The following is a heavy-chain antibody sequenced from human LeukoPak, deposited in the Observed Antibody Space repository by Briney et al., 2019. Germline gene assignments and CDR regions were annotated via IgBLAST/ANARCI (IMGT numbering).Heavy chain of an antibody. J-gene: IGHJ4*02. CDR1: GFTFSSYS. CDR2: ISSSSSYI. V-gene: IGHV3-21*01. CDR3: ARVLWGSSWLYYFDY. Sequence: PGGSLRLSCAASGFTFSSYSMNWVRQAPGKGLEWVSSISSSSSYIYYADSVKGRFTISRDNAKNSLYLQMNSLRAEDTAVYYCARVLWGSSWLYYFDYWGQGTLVTVSS. D-gene: IGHD6-13*01.